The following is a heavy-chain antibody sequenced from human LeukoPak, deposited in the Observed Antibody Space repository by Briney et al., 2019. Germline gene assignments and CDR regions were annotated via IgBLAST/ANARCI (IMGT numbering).Heavy chain of an antibody. D-gene: IGHD4/OR15-4a*01. V-gene: IGHV3-7*03. J-gene: IGHJ4*02. Sequence: PGGSLRLSCAASGFPFNAYWVTWVRQAPGKGLEWVANIRQDGDTKYYVDSVKGRFTISRDNAKNSLYLQMNSLRAEDTAVYYCARAANYARDYWGQGTLVTVSS. CDR3: ARAANYARDY. CDR1: GFPFNAYW. CDR2: IRQDGDTK.